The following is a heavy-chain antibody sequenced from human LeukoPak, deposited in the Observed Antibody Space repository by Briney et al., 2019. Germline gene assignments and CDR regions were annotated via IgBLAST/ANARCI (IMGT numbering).Heavy chain of an antibody. D-gene: IGHD1-1*01. Sequence: ASVKVSCKASGYTFTSYDINWVRQATGQGLEWMGWINTNTGNPTYAQGFTGRFVFSLDTSVSTAYLQISSLKAEDTAVYYCARCPTFRAGTNVYFDSWGQGTLVTVSS. J-gene: IGHJ4*02. CDR2: INTNTGNP. V-gene: IGHV7-4-1*02. CDR3: ARCPTFRAGTNVYFDS. CDR1: GYTFTSYD.